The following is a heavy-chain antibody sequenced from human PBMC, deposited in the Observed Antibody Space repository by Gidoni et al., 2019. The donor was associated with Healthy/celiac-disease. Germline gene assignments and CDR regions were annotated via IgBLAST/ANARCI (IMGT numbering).Heavy chain of an antibody. J-gene: IGHJ4*02. CDR2: ISYDGSNK. CDR3: ARAPTYSSSSGIDY. V-gene: IGHV3-30*03. CDR1: GFTFSSYG. D-gene: IGHD6-6*01. Sequence: QVQLVESGGGVVQPGRSLRLSCAASGFTFSSYGMHWVRQAPGKGLEWVAVISYDGSNKYYEDSVKGRFTISRDNSKNTLYLQMNSLRAEDTAVYYCARAPTYSSSSGIDYWGQGTLVTVSS.